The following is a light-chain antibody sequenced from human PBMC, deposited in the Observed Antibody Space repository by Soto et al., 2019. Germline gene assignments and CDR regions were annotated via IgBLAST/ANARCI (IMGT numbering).Light chain of an antibody. CDR1: QSVSSY. V-gene: IGKV3-11*01. CDR3: LQRSNWLT. Sequence: IVLTQYPATLSLSPGDPATLPCRASQSVSSYLAWYQQKPGQAPRLLIYDASTRATGIPARFSGSGSGTDFTLTISSLEVEDSAVYYCLQRSNWLTFGPGTKVDI. J-gene: IGKJ3*01. CDR2: DAS.